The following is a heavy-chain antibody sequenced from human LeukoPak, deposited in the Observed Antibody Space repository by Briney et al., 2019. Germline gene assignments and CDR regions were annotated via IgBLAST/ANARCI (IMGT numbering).Heavy chain of an antibody. CDR2: ISSSGSTI. J-gene: IGHJ6*03. D-gene: IGHD3-10*01. Sequence: GGSLRLSCAASGFTSSDYYMSWIRQAPGKGLEWVSYISSSGSTIYYADSVKGRFTISRDNAKNSLYLQMNSLRAEDTAVYYCARVTMVRGDYYYYMDVWGKGTTVTVSS. CDR1: GFTSSDYY. CDR3: ARVTMVRGDYYYYMDV. V-gene: IGHV3-11*04.